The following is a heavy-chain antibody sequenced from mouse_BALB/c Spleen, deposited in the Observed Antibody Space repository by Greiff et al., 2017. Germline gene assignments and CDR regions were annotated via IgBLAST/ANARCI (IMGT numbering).Heavy chain of an antibody. CDR2: ISSGGST. CDR1: GFTFSSYA. V-gene: IGHV5-6-5*01. CDR3: ARAGLRQAFDY. D-gene: IGHD2-4*01. Sequence: EVKLMESGGGLVKPGGSLKLSCAASGFTFSSYAMSWVRQTPEKRLEWVASISSGGSTYYPDSVKGRFTISRDNARNILYLQMSSLRSEDTAMYYCARAGLRQAFDYWGQGTTLTVSS. J-gene: IGHJ2*01.